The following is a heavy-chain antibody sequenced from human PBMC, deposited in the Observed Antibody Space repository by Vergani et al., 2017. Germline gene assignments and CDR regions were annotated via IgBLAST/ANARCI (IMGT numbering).Heavy chain of an antibody. J-gene: IGHJ5*01. CDR2: INTNGDYT. D-gene: IGHD1-1*01. CDR3: AKGGWNYWFDS. V-gene: IGHV3-23*01. CDR1: GFSFTTYA. Sequence: EVQLLESGGDLVQPGGSLRLSCAASGFSFTTYAMSWVHQAPGKGLEWVSTINTNGDYTRYGDSVKGRFTISRDNSKSTLYLQMNSLRAGDTAIYYCAKGGWNYWFDSWGQGTLVIVS.